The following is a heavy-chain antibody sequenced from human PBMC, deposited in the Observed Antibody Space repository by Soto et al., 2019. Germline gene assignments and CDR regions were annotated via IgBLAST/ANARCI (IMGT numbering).Heavy chain of an antibody. CDR1: GFTFSSYS. D-gene: IGHD3-9*01. CDR2: FSSSGSYI. Sequence: PGGSLRLSCGASGFTFSSYSMNWVRQAPGKGLEWVSSFSSSGSYIDYADSVKGRFTISRDNAKNSLYLQMNSLRAEDTAVYYCARAYYRDFIDPYFDWLEDAFDIWGQGTMVTVSS. CDR3: ARAYYRDFIDPYFDWLEDAFDI. J-gene: IGHJ3*02. V-gene: IGHV3-21*01.